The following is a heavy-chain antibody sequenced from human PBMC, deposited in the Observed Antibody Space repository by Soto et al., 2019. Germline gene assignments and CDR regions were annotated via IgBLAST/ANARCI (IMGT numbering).Heavy chain of an antibody. CDR3: ARDRYSSSGYDARNWFDP. CDR2: IWYDGSNK. CDR1: GFTFSSYG. J-gene: IGHJ5*02. V-gene: IGHV3-33*01. D-gene: IGHD6-13*01. Sequence: QVQLVESGGGVVQPGRSLRLSCAASGFTFSSYGMHWVRQAPGKGLEWVAVIWYDGSNKYYADSVKGRFTISRDNSKNTLYLQMNSLRAEDTAVYYCARDRYSSSGYDARNWFDPWGQGTLVTVSS.